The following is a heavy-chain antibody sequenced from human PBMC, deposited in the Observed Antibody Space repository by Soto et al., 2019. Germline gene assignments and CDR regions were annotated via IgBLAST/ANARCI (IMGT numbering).Heavy chain of an antibody. D-gene: IGHD6-6*01. J-gene: IGHJ4*02. CDR3: ARVTIEYSSSDYFDY. CDR1: GFTLSDYY. V-gene: IGHV3-11*01. CDR2: INRSGSTR. Sequence: GGSLRLSCAASGFTLSDYYMSWIRQAPGKGLEWISYINRSGSTRYYADSVKGRFTISRDNAENSLYLQMNSLRAEDTAVYYCARVTIEYSSSDYFDYWGQGTLVTVS.